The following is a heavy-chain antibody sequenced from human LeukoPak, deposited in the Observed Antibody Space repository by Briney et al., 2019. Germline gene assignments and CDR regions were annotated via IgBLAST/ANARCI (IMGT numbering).Heavy chain of an antibody. J-gene: IGHJ4*02. D-gene: IGHD3-10*01. CDR2: MNPNSGNT. Sequence: ASVKVSCKASGYTFTSYDINWVRQATGQGLEWMGWMNPNSGNTGYAQKFQGRVTMTTDTSTNTAYMEMRSLGSDDTAVYYCARDFRTMAREISIAYLGYWGQGTLVTVSS. CDR1: GYTFTSYD. V-gene: IGHV1-8*01. CDR3: ARDFRTMAREISIAYLGY.